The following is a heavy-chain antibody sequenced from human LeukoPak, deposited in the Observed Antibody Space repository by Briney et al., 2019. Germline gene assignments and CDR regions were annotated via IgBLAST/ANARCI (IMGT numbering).Heavy chain of an antibody. V-gene: IGHV4-39*01. J-gene: IGHJ3*02. Sequence: SETLSLXCTVSGGSISSSSYYWGWIRQPPGKGLEWIGSIYYSGITYYNPSLKSRVTISVDTSKNQFSLKLSSVTAADTAVYYCASGLQLVDAFDIWGQGTMVTVSS. CDR3: ASGLQLVDAFDI. D-gene: IGHD6-6*01. CDR2: IYYSGIT. CDR1: GGSISSSSYY.